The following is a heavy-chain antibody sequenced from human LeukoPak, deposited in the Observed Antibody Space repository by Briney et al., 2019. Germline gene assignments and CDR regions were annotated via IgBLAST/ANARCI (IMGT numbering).Heavy chain of an antibody. J-gene: IGHJ4*02. Sequence: GGSLRLSCAASGFTFSSYAMSWVRQDPGKRLEWVSAISGSGGSTYYADSVKGRFTISRDNSKNTLYLQMNSLRAEDTAVYYCAKDTGVFYDSSGYYGYFDYWGQGTPVTVSS. CDR2: ISGSGGST. CDR1: GFTFSSYA. V-gene: IGHV3-23*01. CDR3: AKDTGVFYDSSGYYGYFDY. D-gene: IGHD3-22*01.